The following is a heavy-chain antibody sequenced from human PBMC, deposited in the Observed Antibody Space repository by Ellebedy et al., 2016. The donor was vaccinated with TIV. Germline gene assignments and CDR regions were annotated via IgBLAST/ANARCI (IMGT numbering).Heavy chain of an antibody. V-gene: IGHV4-39*07. CDR1: GGSISSSGYY. J-gene: IGHJ4*02. Sequence: SETLSLTXTVSGGSISSSGYYWSWIRQPPGKGLEWIGEINHSGSTNYNPSLKSRVTISVDTSKNQFSLKLSSVTAADTAVYYCARAKGDYWGQGTLVTVSS. CDR2: INHSGST. CDR3: ARAKGDY.